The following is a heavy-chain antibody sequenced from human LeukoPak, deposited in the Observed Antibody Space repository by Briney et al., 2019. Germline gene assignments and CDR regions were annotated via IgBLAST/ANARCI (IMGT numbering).Heavy chain of an antibody. D-gene: IGHD3-22*01. CDR1: GFTFTGYY. CDR3: ARDQRGHYYDTKYYYYMDV. V-gene: IGHV1-2*02. Sequence: ASVKVSCKASGFTFTGYYMHWVRQAPGQGLEWMGWINPNGGGTNYAQKFQGRVTMTRDTSISTAYMELSSLTSDDTAVYYCARDQRGHYYDTKYYYYMDVWGKGTTVTVSS. J-gene: IGHJ6*03. CDR2: INPNGGGT.